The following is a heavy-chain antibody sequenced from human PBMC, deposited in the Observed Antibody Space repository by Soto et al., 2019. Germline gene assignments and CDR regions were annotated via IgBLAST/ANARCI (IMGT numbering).Heavy chain of an antibody. V-gene: IGHV3-23*01. Sequence: PGGCLRLPCAASPFTLSSYAISWVRQASGKGLEWVSATSGSGGSTYYADSVKGRFNISRDNSKNTLYLQMNSLRAEDTAVYYCAKGLTGAYYYFDYWGQGTLVTVS. CDR2: TSGSGGST. D-gene: IGHD3-9*01. CDR3: AKGLTGAYYYFDY. J-gene: IGHJ4*02. CDR1: PFTLSSYA.